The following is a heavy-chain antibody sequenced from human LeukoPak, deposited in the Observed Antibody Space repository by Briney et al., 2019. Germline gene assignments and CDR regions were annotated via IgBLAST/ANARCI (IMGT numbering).Heavy chain of an antibody. V-gene: IGHV4-59*08. J-gene: IGHJ3*01. CDR3: VRPDDNSFDF. D-gene: IGHD3-9*01. CDR1: GGSISSYY. CDR2: IYETGST. Sequence: PSETLSLTCTVSGGSISSYYWGWIRQPPGRGLEGIGHIYETGSTNYNPSLKSRVTISVDTSKNQFSLKLSSVTAADTAVYYCVRPDDNSFDFWGQGTMVTVSA.